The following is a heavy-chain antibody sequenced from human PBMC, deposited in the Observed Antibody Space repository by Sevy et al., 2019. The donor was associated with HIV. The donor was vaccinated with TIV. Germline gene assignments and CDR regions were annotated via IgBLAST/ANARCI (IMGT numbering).Heavy chain of an antibody. CDR3: TRGWYAFDL. V-gene: IGHV3-49*03. D-gene: IGHD6-13*01. CDR1: GFTFGDYA. Sequence: GGSLRLSCIASGFTFGDYAMSWFRQAPGKGLEWVGFIRNKAYRGTTEYAASVKGRFTISRDDPTSIAYLQMNSLKTDDTAVYYCTRGWYAFDLWGQGTMVTVSS. CDR2: IRNKAYRGTT. J-gene: IGHJ3*01.